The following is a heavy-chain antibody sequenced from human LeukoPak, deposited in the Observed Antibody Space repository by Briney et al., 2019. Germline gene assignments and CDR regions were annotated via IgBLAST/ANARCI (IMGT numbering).Heavy chain of an antibody. CDR2: INQDGSAK. D-gene: IGHD1-7*01. CDR1: GFTLSSHW. V-gene: IGHV3-7*01. J-gene: IGHJ4*02. CDR3: ARWEIRGTAHKLDY. Sequence: AGGSPRLSCVASGFTLSSHWMSWVRQAPGKGLEWVANINQDGSAKYFVDSVKGRFTISRDNAKNSMYLQMNSLRAEDTAVYYCARWEIRGTAHKLDYWGQGTLVTVSS.